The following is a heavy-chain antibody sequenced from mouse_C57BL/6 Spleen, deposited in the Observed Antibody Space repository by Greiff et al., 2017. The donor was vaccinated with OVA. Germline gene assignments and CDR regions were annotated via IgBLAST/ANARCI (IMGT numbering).Heavy chain of an antibody. D-gene: IGHD4-1*01. J-gene: IGHJ3*01. CDR3: AMRWDGRFAD. CDR2: LHPSDSDT. CDR1: GYTFTSYW. Sequence: QVQLQQPGAELVKPGASVKVSCKASGYTFTSYWMHWVKQRPGQGLEWIGRLHPSDSDTNYNQKFKGKATLTVDKSSSTAYMQLSSLTSTDSAVYYCAMRWDGRFADWGQGTLVTVSA. V-gene: IGHV1-74*01.